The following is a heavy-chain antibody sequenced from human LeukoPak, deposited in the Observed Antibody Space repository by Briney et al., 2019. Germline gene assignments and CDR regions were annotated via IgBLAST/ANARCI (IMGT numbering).Heavy chain of an antibody. CDR1: GFIFSDYG. CDR3: VRPYYSSAWYGDAFDI. V-gene: IGHV3-33*01. J-gene: IGHJ3*02. D-gene: IGHD6-19*01. CDR2: IWFDGSDK. Sequence: GGSLRLSCAASGFIFSDYGMHWVRQAPGKGLERVAVIWFDGSDKYYADSVKGRFTLSRDNSKNTLYLQMNSLIAEDPAMYYCVRPYYSSAWYGDAFDIWGQGTLVTVSS.